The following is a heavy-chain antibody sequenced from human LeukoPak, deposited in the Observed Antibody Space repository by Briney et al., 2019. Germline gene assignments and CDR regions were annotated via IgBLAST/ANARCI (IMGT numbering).Heavy chain of an antibody. CDR3: ARGATMVRGVIMAHRFGY. V-gene: IGHV1-69*06. CDR2: IIPIFGTA. Sequence: ASVKVCCKASRGTFSSYAISWVRQAPGQGLEWMGGIIPIFGTANYAQKFQGRVTITADKSTSTAYMELSSLRSDDTAVYYCARGATMVRGVIMAHRFGYWGQGTLVTVSS. J-gene: IGHJ4*02. CDR1: RGTFSSYA. D-gene: IGHD3-10*01.